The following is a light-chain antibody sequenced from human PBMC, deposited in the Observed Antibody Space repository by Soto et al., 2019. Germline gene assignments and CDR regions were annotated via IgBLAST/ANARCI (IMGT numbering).Light chain of an antibody. CDR1: QSLINF. V-gene: IGKV3-11*01. CDR2: DAS. CDR3: QQRSNWPDA. J-gene: IGKJ5*01. Sequence: EIVLTQSPGTLSLSPGERATRSCRASQSLINFVAWYQHKPGQPPRLLIYDASKRATGIPTRFSGSGSGTDFTLTISSLQPEDFAVYYCQQRSNWPDAFGQGTRLEIK.